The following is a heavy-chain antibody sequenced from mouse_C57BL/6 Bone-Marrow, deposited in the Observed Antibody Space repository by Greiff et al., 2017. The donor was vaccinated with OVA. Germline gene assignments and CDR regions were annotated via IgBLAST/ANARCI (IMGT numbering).Heavy chain of an antibody. CDR1: GYTFTSYW. J-gene: IGHJ1*03. V-gene: IGHV1-64*01. D-gene: IGHD2-1*01. CDR3: AGEKEGNYGYFEV. CDR2: IHPNSGST. Sequence: QVQLQQPGAELVKPGASVKLSCKASGYTFTSYWMHWVKQRPGQGLEWIGMIHPNSGSTNYNEKFKSKATLTVDKSSSTAYMQLSSLTSEDSAVFYGAGEKEGNYGYFEVGGTGTTVTVSS.